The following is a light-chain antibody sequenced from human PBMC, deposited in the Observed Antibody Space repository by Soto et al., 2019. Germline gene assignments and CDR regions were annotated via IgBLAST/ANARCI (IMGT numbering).Light chain of an antibody. Sequence: DIQMTQSPSTLSASVGDRVTITCRASQSINTWLAWYQQKPGKAPNLLIYDASSLEGGVPSRFSGSGSGTEFTLTISSLQPDDFATYSCQQYDSYSRTFGPGTKVEI. CDR2: DAS. J-gene: IGKJ1*01. CDR1: QSINTW. CDR3: QQYDSYSRT. V-gene: IGKV1-5*01.